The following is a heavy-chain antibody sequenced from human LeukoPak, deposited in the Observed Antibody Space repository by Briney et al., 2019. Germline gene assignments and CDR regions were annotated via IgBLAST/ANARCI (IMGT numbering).Heavy chain of an antibody. J-gene: IGHJ4*02. Sequence: GRSLRLSCAASGFTFDDYAMHWVRQAPGKGLEWVSGISWNSGSIGYADSVKGRFTISRDNAKNSLYLQMNSLRAEDTAVYYCARETRYCSSTSCLAPYFDYWGQGTLVTVSS. D-gene: IGHD2-2*01. CDR1: GFTFDDYA. V-gene: IGHV3-9*01. CDR3: ARETRYCSSTSCLAPYFDY. CDR2: ISWNSGSI.